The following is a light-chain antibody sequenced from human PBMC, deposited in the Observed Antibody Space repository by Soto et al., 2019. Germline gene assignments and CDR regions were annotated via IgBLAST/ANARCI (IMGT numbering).Light chain of an antibody. CDR1: SSDVGAYDF. J-gene: IGLJ1*01. CDR3: SSYTTRSTRV. V-gene: IGLV2-14*03. CDR2: EVR. Sequence: QSVLTQPASVSGSPGQSITISCTGTSSDVGAYDFVSWYQQHPDKAPKLMIYEVRYRPSGVSNRFSGSKSVNTATLTTSGLQAEDEADYYCSSYTTRSTRVFGTGTKVTVL.